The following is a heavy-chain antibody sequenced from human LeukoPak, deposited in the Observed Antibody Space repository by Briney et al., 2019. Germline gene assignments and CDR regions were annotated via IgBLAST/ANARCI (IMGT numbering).Heavy chain of an antibody. V-gene: IGHV1-2*02. CDR2: INPNSGGT. CDR3: ARDHQDYYGSGSYPLDP. J-gene: IGHJ5*02. Sequence: ASVKVSCKASGYTFTGYYMHWVRQAPGQGLEWMGWINPNSGGTNYAQKFQGRVTMTRDTSISTAYMELSRLRSDDTAVYYCARDHQDYYGSGSYPLDPWGQGTLVTVSS. D-gene: IGHD3-10*01. CDR1: GYTFTGYY.